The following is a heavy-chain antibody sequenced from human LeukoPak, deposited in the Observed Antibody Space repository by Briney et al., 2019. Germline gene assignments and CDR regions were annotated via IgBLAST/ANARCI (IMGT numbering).Heavy chain of an antibody. CDR2: IYYSGST. CDR1: GGSISSGDYY. J-gene: IGHJ4*02. Sequence: SETLSLTCTVSGGSISSGDYYWSWIRQPPGKGLEWIGYIYYSGSTYYNPSLKSRVTISVDTSKNQFSLKLSSVIAADTALYYCARHIVGISATGTPIFDYWGQGTLVTVSS. D-gene: IGHD6-13*01. V-gene: IGHV4-30-4*01. CDR3: ARHIVGISATGTPIFDY.